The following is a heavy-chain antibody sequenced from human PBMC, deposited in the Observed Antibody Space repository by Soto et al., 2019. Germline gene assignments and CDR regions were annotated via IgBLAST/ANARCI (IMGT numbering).Heavy chain of an antibody. J-gene: IGHJ4*02. CDR1: GFTFSSYW. CDR3: EREGKAIVGGFDY. Sequence: PGGSLRLSCAASGFTFSSYWMSWVRQAPGKGLEWVANIKQDGSEKYYVDSVKGRYTISRDNAKNSLYLQMNSLRAEDTAVYYWEREGKAIVGGFDYWGRGTLVTVSS. V-gene: IGHV3-7*01. D-gene: IGHD1-26*01. CDR2: IKQDGSEK.